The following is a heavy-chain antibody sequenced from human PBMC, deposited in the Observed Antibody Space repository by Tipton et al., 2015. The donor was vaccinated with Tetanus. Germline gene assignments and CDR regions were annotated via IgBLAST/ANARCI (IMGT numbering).Heavy chain of an antibody. V-gene: IGHV3-9*01. CDR1: GFTFDDYA. Sequence: SLRLSCAASGFTFDDYAMHWVRQAPGKGLEWVSGISWNSGSVGYADSVKGRFTISRDNAKNSLYLQMNSLRAEDTALYYCAKGPDASGSYGMDVWGQGTTVSVSS. D-gene: IGHD3-10*01. CDR3: AKGPDASGSYGMDV. J-gene: IGHJ6*02. CDR2: ISWNSGSV.